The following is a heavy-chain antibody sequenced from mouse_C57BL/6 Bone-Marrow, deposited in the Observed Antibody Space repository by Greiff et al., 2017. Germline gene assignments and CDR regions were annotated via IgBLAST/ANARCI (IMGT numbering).Heavy chain of an antibody. J-gene: IGHJ4*01. D-gene: IGHD2-5*01. CDR3: ARWWMYSNYVRDAMDY. CDR1: GYTFTSYW. Sequence: QVQLQQPGAELVKPGASVKLSCKASGYTFTSYWMHWVKQRPGRGLEWIGRIDPNSGGTKYNEKFKSKATLTVDKPSSTAYMQLSSLTSEDSAVYYCARWWMYSNYVRDAMDYWGQGTSVTVSS. CDR2: IDPNSGGT. V-gene: IGHV1-72*01.